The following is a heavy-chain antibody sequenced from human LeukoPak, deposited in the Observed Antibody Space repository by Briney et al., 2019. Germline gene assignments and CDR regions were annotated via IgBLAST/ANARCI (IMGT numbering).Heavy chain of an antibody. CDR2: IDPSDSYT. CDR1: GYSFTSYG. V-gene: IGHV5-10-1*01. D-gene: IGHD6-13*01. Sequence: GESLKISCKGSGYSFTSYGISWVRQMPGKGLEWMGRIDPSDSYTNYSPSFQGHVTISADKSISTAYLQWSSLKASDTAMYYCARHLEEQQLVFYYGMDVWGKGTTVTVSS. J-gene: IGHJ6*04. CDR3: ARHLEEQQLVFYYGMDV.